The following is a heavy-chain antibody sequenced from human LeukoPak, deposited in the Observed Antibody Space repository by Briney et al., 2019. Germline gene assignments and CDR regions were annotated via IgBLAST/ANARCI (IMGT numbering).Heavy chain of an antibody. CDR1: GFTFSSYA. Sequence: GGSLRLSCAASGFTFSSYAMSWVRQAPGKGLEWVSAISGSGGSTYYADSVKGRFTISRDNSKNTLYLQMNSLRAEDTAVYYCATDGENCSSTGCLAYYYYMDVWGKGTTVTVSS. D-gene: IGHD2-2*01. V-gene: IGHV3-23*01. J-gene: IGHJ6*03. CDR3: ATDGENCSSTGCLAYYYYMDV. CDR2: ISGSGGST.